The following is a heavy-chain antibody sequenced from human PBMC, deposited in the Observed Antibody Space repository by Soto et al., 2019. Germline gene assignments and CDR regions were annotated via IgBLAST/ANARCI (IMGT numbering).Heavy chain of an antibody. CDR1: GFTFSNYA. V-gene: IGHV3-30-3*01. D-gene: IGHD3-3*01. CDR2: ISYNGGNK. CDR3: AREGYDFWSGFPGVVVDV. Sequence: QVQVVESGGGVVQPGRSLRLSCAASGFTFSNYAIHWVRQAPGKGLEWVAVISYNGGNKYYADSVKGRFTISRDNSKNTWFLQMNSLRTDDTGVYYCAREGYDFWSGFPGVVVDVWCQGTTVTVSS. J-gene: IGHJ6*02.